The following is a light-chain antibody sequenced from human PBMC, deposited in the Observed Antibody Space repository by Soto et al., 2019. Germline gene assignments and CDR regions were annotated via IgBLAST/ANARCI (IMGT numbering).Light chain of an antibody. J-gene: IGKJ1*01. CDR3: QQSYGTPHWT. V-gene: IGKV1-39*01. Sequence: IRLTQSPSSLSASVGDRVTITCRASQSISSYLNWYQQKPGKAPKLLIYAASSLQSGVPSRFSGSGSGTDFTLTISSLQPEDFATYYCQQSYGTPHWTFGQGTKVDI. CDR1: QSISSY. CDR2: AAS.